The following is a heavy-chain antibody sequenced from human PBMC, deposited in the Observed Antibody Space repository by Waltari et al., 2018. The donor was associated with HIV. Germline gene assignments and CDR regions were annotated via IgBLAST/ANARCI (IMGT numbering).Heavy chain of an antibody. CDR3: ARHEPRNSWFDP. Sequence: QLQLQESGPGLVKPSATLSLTWSVSGGSISSSYYYWGWSRQPPGKGLEWIGSVFYRGSTYDNPSLKSRVTISVDTSKNQFSLKLTSVTAADTAVYYCARHEPRNSWFDPWGQGTLVTVSS. CDR2: VFYRGST. CDR1: GGSISSSYYY. D-gene: IGHD1-7*01. V-gene: IGHV4-39*01. J-gene: IGHJ5*02.